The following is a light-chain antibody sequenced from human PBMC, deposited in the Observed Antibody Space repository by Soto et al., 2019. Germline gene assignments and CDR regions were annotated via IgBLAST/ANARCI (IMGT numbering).Light chain of an antibody. J-gene: IGLJ1*01. CDR1: SSDVGGYNF. Sequence: QSALTQPASVSGSPGQSITISCTGTSSDVGGYNFVTWYQQHPGEAPKLMIHDVSSRASGVPNRFSGSKSGTTASLTISGLQAEDEADYYCCSYASSTSHVFGTGTKLTVL. CDR3: CSYASSTSHV. V-gene: IGLV2-14*03. CDR2: DVS.